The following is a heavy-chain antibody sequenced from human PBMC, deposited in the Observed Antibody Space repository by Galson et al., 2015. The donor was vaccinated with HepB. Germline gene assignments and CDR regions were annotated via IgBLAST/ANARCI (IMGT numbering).Heavy chain of an antibody. CDR3: ARGPFGSSSWYNPPHYYGMDV. D-gene: IGHD6-13*01. Sequence: SLRLSCAASGFTFSSYAMHWVRQAPGKGLEWVAVISYDGSNKYYADSVKGRFTISRDNSKNTLYLQMNSLRAEDTAVYYCARGPFGSSSWYNPPHYYGMDVWGQGTTVTVSS. V-gene: IGHV3-30*04. J-gene: IGHJ6*02. CDR1: GFTFSSYA. CDR2: ISYDGSNK.